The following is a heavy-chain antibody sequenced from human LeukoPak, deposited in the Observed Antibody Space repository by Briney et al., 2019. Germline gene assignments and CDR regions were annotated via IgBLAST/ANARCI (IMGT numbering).Heavy chain of an antibody. CDR3: ARRAYSAAYWKHFDY. Sequence: GSLRLSCAASGFTFSSYSMNWVRQPPGKGLEWIGEIIDTGSTKYNSSLKSRVTISVDTSKNQFSLKLNSVTAADTAVYFCARRAYSAAYWKHFDYWGQGTLVTVSS. V-gene: IGHV4-34*12. D-gene: IGHD1-1*01. CDR2: IIDTGST. J-gene: IGHJ4*02. CDR1: GFTFSSYS.